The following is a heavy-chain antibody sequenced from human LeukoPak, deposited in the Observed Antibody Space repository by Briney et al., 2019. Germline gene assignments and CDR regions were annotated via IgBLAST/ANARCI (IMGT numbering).Heavy chain of an antibody. CDR3: ARDYGDYVD. V-gene: IGHV3-53*01. CDR1: GFLVNTNY. Sequence: GGSLRLSCAASGFLVNTNYMTWVRQAPGRGLEWVSFIYADGNTYYADSVKGRFTISRDNAKNSLYLQMNSLRAEDTAVYYCARDYGDYVDWGQGTLVTVSS. J-gene: IGHJ4*02. CDR2: IYADGNT. D-gene: IGHD4-17*01.